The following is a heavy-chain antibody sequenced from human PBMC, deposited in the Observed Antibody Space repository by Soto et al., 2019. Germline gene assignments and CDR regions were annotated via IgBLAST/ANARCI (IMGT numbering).Heavy chain of an antibody. CDR3: AGTTSLQSYYMDV. V-gene: IGHV6-1*01. Sequence: PSQTLSLTCAISGDSVSSNSAAWNWIRQSPSRGLEWLGRTYYRSRWYNDYAVSVKSRITVNPDTSKNQFSLHLNSVTPEDTAVDYCAGTTSLQSYYMDVWDKGTTVTVSS. CDR1: GDSVSSNSAA. D-gene: IGHD1-7*01. J-gene: IGHJ6*03. CDR2: TYYRSRWYN.